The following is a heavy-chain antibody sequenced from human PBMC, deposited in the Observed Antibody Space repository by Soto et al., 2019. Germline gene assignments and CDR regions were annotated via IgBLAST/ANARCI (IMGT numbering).Heavy chain of an antibody. CDR2: IYSGGST. D-gene: IGHD2-21*02. CDR3: ARANDFNAFDI. Sequence: EVQLVESGGDLVQPGGSLRLSCVASGFSVSGGYMNWVRQSPGKGPEWVSVIYSGGSTYQADSVKGRFTISRDDYKNTLYLPMNSLRPEDTAVYYCARANDFNAFDIWGPGTRVTVSS. CDR1: GFSVSGGY. V-gene: IGHV3-53*04. J-gene: IGHJ3*02.